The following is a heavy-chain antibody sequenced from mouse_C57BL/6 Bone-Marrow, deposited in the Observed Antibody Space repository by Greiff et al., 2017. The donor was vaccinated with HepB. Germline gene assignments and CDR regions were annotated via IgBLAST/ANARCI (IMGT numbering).Heavy chain of an antibody. Sequence: LQQSGAELVRPGASVKLSCTASGFNIKDYYMHWVKQRPEQGLEWIGRIDPEDGDTEYAPKFQGKATMTADTSSNTAYLQLSSLTSEDTAVYYCTFYYGSLAWFAYWGQGTLVTVSA. V-gene: IGHV14-1*01. D-gene: IGHD1-1*01. CDR2: IDPEDGDT. CDR3: TFYYGSLAWFAY. J-gene: IGHJ3*01. CDR1: GFNIKDYY.